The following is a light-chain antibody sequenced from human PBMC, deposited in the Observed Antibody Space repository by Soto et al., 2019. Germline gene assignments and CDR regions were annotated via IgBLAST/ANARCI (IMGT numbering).Light chain of an antibody. CDR3: SSYTSSSTQV. CDR1: SSDVGGYNY. J-gene: IGLJ2*01. CDR2: DVT. Sequence: QSVLTQPASVSGSPGQSITISCTGTSSDVGGYNYVSRYQQHPGKAPKLMIYDVTNRPSGVSNRFSGSKSGNTASLTISGLQAEDEADYYCSSYTSSSTQVFGGGTKLTVL. V-gene: IGLV2-14*01.